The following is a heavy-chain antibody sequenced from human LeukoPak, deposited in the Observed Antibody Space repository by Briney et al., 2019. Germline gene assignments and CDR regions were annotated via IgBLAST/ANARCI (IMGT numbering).Heavy chain of an antibody. Sequence: SETLSLTCTVSGGSISSYYWSWIGQPPGKGLEWIGYIYYSGSTNYNPSLKSRVTISVDTSKNQFSLKLSSVTAADTAVYYCARDYGDYGSFDPWGQGTLVTVSS. D-gene: IGHD4-17*01. CDR1: GGSISSYY. CDR2: IYYSGST. J-gene: IGHJ5*02. V-gene: IGHV4-59*01. CDR3: ARDYGDYGSFDP.